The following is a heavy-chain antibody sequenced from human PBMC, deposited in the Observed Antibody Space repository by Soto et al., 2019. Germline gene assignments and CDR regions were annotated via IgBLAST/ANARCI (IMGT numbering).Heavy chain of an antibody. CDR3: ARGSGYYRNFDS. CDR1: GGSITSGGYS. V-gene: IGHV4-31*02. D-gene: IGHD3-3*01. J-gene: IGHJ4*02. Sequence: QVQWQESGPGLVKPSQTLSLTCSVSGGSITSGGYSWPWIRHQPGKALQWIGYVFDSGKTYYNPSLKGRLTISVDTAKNLFSLELSSVTAADTAVYFCARGSGYYRNFDSWGQGTLVSVSS. CDR2: VFDSGKT.